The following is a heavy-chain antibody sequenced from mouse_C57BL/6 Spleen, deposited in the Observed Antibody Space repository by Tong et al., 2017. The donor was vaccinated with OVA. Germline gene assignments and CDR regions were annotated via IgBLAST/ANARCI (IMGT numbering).Heavy chain of an antibody. CDR1: GFTFSSYA. Sequence: EVQLQESGGGLVKPGGSLKLSCAASGFTFSSYAMSWVRQTPEKRLEWVATISDGGSYTYYPDNVKGRFTISRDNAKNNLYLQMSHLKSEDTAMYYCARGGLRFPDYWGQGTTLTVSS. J-gene: IGHJ2*01. CDR3: ARGGLRFPDY. V-gene: IGHV5-4*01. CDR2: ISDGGSYT. D-gene: IGHD2-4*01.